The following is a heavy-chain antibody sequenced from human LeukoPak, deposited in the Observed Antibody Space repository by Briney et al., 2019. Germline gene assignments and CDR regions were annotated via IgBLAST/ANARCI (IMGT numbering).Heavy chain of an antibody. V-gene: IGHV3-11*01. CDR3: AKAHSGSYSVFDY. J-gene: IGHJ4*02. Sequence: PGGSLRLSCAASGFTFSDYYMSWIRQAPGKGLEWVSYISSSGSTIYYADSVKGRFTISRDNSKNTLYLQMNSLRAEDTAVYYCAKAHSGSYSVFDYWGQGTLVTVSS. CDR2: ISSSGSTI. CDR1: GFTFSDYY. D-gene: IGHD1-26*01.